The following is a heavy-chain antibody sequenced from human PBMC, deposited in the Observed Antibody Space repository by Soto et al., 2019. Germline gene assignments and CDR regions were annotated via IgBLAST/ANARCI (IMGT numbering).Heavy chain of an antibody. CDR2: INHSGST. CDR1: GGSFSGYY. D-gene: IGHD2-2*01. V-gene: IGHV4-34*01. J-gene: IGHJ6*02. Sequence: QVQLQQWGAGLLKPSETLSLTCAVYGGSFSGYYWSWIRQPPGKGLEWIGEINHSGSTNYNPSLKRRVTISVDTSKNQFSLKLSSVTAADTAVYYCARLRIVVVPAARIRYYYYGMDVWGQGTTVTVSS. CDR3: ARLRIVVVPAARIRYYYYGMDV.